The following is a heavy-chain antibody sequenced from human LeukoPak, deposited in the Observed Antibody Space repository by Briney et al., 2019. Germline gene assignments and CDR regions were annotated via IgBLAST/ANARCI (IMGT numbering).Heavy chain of an antibody. CDR3: ARETAAGYWYFDL. CDR2: IYTSEST. CDR1: GGSISSHY. V-gene: IGHV4-4*07. J-gene: IGHJ2*01. D-gene: IGHD6-25*01. Sequence: SETLSLTCTVSGGSISSHYWSWIRQPAGKGLEWIGRIYTSESTNYNPTLKSRVTMSIDPSKNQSSLKLSSVTAADTAVYYCARETAAGYWYFDLWGRGTLVTVSS.